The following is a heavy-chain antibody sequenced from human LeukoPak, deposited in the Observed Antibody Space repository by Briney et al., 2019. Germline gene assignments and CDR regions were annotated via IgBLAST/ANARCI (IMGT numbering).Heavy chain of an antibody. J-gene: IGHJ4*02. Sequence: PSETLSLTCTVSGYSISSGYYWGWIRQPPGKGLEWIGSIYYSGSTYYNPSLKSRVTISVDTSKNQFSLKVSSVTAADTAVYYCAREEGTYGSGSYHNGPHDYWGQGTLVTVSS. CDR1: GYSISSGYY. D-gene: IGHD3-10*01. CDR2: IYYSGST. CDR3: AREEGTYGSGSYHNGPHDY. V-gene: IGHV4-38-2*02.